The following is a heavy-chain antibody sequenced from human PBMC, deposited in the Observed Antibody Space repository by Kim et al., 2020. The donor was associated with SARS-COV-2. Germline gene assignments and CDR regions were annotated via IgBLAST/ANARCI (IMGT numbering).Heavy chain of an antibody. CDR1: GFTFSKFA. Sequence: GGSLRLSCAAPGFTFSKFAMSWVRQAPGKGLEWVSIISVSGNNTYYADSVKGRFTISRDNSKNTLYLQQNSVMSEDTAVYYCAKGGSTSFYAFDLWGQGTLVTVSS. J-gene: IGHJ3*01. CDR2: ISVSGNNT. CDR3: AKGGSTSFYAFDL. D-gene: IGHD2-2*01. V-gene: IGHV3-23*01.